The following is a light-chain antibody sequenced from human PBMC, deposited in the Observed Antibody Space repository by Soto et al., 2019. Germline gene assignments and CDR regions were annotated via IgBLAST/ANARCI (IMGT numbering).Light chain of an antibody. V-gene: IGLV1-44*01. CDR1: NSNIASNT. CDR2: YNN. J-gene: IGLJ1*01. Sequence: QSVLTQPPSASETPGRTVSISCSGSNSNIASNTVNWYQHLPGTAPKLLIYYNNQRPSGVPDRFSGSKSGTSASLAISGLQSEDESDYYCAAWDDTPKRYVFGTGTKVTVL. CDR3: AAWDDTPKRYV.